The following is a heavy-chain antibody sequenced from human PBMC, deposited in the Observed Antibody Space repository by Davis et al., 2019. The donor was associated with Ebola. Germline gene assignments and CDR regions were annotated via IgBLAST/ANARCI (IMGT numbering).Heavy chain of an antibody. Sequence: GESLKISCAASGFTFSSYWMHWVRQAPGKGLVWVSRINSDGSSTSYADSVKGRFTISRDNAKNTLYLQMNSLRAEDTAVYYCARDLTIFGVVNDAYYYYGMDVWGQGTTVTVSS. V-gene: IGHV3-74*01. D-gene: IGHD3-3*01. CDR3: ARDLTIFGVVNDAYYYYGMDV. J-gene: IGHJ6*02. CDR1: GFTFSSYW. CDR2: INSDGSST.